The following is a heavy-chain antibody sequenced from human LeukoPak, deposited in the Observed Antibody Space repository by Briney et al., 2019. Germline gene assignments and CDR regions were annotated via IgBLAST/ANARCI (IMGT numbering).Heavy chain of an antibody. Sequence: PGGSLRLSCAASGFTFDDYTMHWVRQAPGKGLEWVSLISWDGGSTYYADSVKGRFTISRDNSKNSLYLQMNSLRTEDTALYYCAKDQGSSGYTNWYFDLWGRGTLVTVSS. D-gene: IGHD3-22*01. J-gene: IGHJ2*01. CDR3: AKDQGSSGYTNWYFDL. CDR1: GFTFDDYT. V-gene: IGHV3-43*01. CDR2: ISWDGGST.